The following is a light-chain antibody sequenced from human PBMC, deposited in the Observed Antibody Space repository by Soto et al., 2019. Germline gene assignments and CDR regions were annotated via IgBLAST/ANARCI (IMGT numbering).Light chain of an antibody. CDR3: QQRYNTPLT. V-gene: IGKV1-39*01. J-gene: IGKJ4*01. CDR2: TAS. CDR1: QSISSS. Sequence: DIQMTQSPSSLSASVGDRVTITCRASQSISSSLNWYQQKPGKPPKLLIYTASTLQSGVPSRFSGRGSGTDFSLTISSLQPEDFATYYCQQRYNTPLTFGGGTKVEIQ.